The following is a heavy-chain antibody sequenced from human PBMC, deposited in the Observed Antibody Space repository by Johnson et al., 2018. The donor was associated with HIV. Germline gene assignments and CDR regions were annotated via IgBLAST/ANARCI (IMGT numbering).Heavy chain of an antibody. CDR3: AKDQWSSSWTNDAFDI. D-gene: IGHD6-13*01. V-gene: IGHV3-7*01. CDR2: IKPDGSEK. J-gene: IGHJ3*02. CDR1: GFGFSIYW. Sequence: MVLVESGGGWVQPGGSVRLSCAASGFGFSIYWMSWVRQAPGKGLEWVGNIKPDGSEKYYVDSVKGRFFISRDNSKNTLYLQMNSLRAEDTAVYYCAKDQWSSSWTNDAFDIWGQGTMVTVSS.